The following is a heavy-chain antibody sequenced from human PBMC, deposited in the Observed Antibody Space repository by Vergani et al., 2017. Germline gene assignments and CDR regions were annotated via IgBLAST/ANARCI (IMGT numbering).Heavy chain of an antibody. J-gene: IGHJ6*02. CDR3: AKEVVSASIYENGMDV. D-gene: IGHD2-2*01. CDR2: IGWDGGST. V-gene: IGHV3-43D*03. CDR1: GFTFDDCG. Sequence: EVQLVESGGVVVQPGGSLRLSCAASGFTFDDCGMHWVRQAPGKGLEWVSVIGWDGGSTSYADSVKGRFTISRVDSKSSLFLQMNSLRPEDTAVYYCAKEVVSASIYENGMDVWGQGTTVTVSS.